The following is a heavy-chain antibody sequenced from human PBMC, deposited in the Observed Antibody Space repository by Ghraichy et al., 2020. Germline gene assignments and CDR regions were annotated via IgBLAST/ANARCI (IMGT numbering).Heavy chain of an antibody. D-gene: IGHD6-19*01. CDR3: ARDSGWYRLYYFDY. V-gene: IGHV4-34*01. J-gene: IGHJ4*02. CDR1: GGSFSGYY. CDR2: INHSGST. Sequence: SETLSLTCAVYGGSFSGYYWSWIRQPPGKGLEWIGEINHSGSTNYNPSLKSRVTISVDTSKNQFSLKLSSVTAADTAVYYCARDSGWYRLYYFDYWGQGTLVTVSS.